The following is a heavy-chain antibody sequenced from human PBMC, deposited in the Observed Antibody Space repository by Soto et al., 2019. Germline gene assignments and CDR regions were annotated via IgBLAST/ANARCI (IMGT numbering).Heavy chain of an antibody. V-gene: IGHV4-30-4*08. CDR1: GGSISSGGYY. CDR2: ISDIGRN. J-gene: IGHJ4*02. Sequence: PSETLSLTCTVSGGSISSGGYYWSWIRQPPGKGLEYIGYISDIGRNDYNPSLKSRTTLSIDTSKNQFSLRLNSVTAADTAVYYCARVQRDSAFGHFDYWGQGTLVTVS. CDR3: ARVQRDSAFGHFDY. D-gene: IGHD2-15*01.